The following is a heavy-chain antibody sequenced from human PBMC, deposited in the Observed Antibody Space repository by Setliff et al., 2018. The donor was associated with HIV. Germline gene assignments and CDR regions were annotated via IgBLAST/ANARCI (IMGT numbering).Heavy chain of an antibody. Sequence: PSETLSLTCTVSGGSISSSSYYWGWIRQPPGKGLQWIGSIYYRGSTYYNPSLKSRVTISVDTSKNQFSLKLRSVTAADTAVYYCARGRYRSRWYGSDHYYIDVWGKGTTVTVSS. J-gene: IGHJ6*03. V-gene: IGHV4-39*01. CDR3: ARGRYRSRWYGSDHYYIDV. CDR1: GGSISSSSYY. D-gene: IGHD6-13*01. CDR2: IYYRGST.